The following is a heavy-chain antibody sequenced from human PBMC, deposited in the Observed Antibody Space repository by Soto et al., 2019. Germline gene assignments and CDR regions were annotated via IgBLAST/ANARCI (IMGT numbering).Heavy chain of an antibody. CDR1: GYTFTSYG. CDR2: ISAYNGNT. CDR3: ARDFKSIAARPNWFDP. V-gene: IGHV1-18*01. J-gene: IGHJ5*02. Sequence: QVQLVQSGAEVKKPGASVKVSCKASGYTFTSYGISWVRQAPGQGLEWMGWISAYNGNTNYAQKLQGRVTMTTDTSTSTADIELRSLRSDDTAVYYCARDFKSIAARPNWFDPWGQGTLVTVSS. D-gene: IGHD6-6*01.